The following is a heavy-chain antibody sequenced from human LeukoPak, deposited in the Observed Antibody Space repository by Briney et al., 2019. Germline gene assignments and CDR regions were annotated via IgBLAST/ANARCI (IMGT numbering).Heavy chain of an antibody. D-gene: IGHD1/OR15-1a*01. V-gene: IGHV3-15*01. CDR1: GFTFSNAW. J-gene: IGHJ5*02. CDR2: IKTKTDGGTT. Sequence: GGSLRLSCAASGFTFSNAWMSWVRQAPGKGLEWVGHIKTKTDGGTTDYAAPVKGRFTISRDDSKNTLYLQMNNLKTADTAVYYCTTRVATTWGQGTLVTVSS. CDR3: TTRVATT.